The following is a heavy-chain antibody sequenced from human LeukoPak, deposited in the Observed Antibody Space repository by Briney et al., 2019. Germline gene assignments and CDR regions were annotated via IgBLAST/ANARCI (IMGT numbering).Heavy chain of an antibody. Sequence: GGSLRLSCAASGFTFRSYDMSWVRQAPGKGLQWVSGTRGSGGSTYYADSVKGRFTISRDNSKTTLYLQMKSLRAEDTAVYYCAKGYTYYYDSSGYSPSFDYWGQGTLVTVSS. CDR3: AKGYTYYYDSSGYSPSFDY. CDR2: TRGSGGST. CDR1: GFTFRSYD. V-gene: IGHV3-23*01. D-gene: IGHD3-22*01. J-gene: IGHJ4*02.